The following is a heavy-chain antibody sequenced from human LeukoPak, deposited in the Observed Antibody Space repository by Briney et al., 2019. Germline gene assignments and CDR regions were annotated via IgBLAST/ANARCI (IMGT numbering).Heavy chain of an antibody. J-gene: IGHJ4*02. Sequence: GGSLRLSCAAFGFSFNNYAMSWVRQAPGKGLEWVSAISGSGDNTYYADSVKGRFTISRDISKNRLYLQMNSLGAEDTAIYYCAKDRGVTPIPFDYWGQGTLVTVSS. V-gene: IGHV3-23*01. CDR3: AKDRGVTPIPFDY. CDR2: ISGSGDNT. D-gene: IGHD2-21*02. CDR1: GFSFNNYA.